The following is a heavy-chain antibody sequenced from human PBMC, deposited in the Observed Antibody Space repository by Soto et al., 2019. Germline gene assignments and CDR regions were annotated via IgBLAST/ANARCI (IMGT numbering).Heavy chain of an antibody. CDR2: IYYSGST. CDR1: GGSISSGGYY. D-gene: IGHD2-15*01. CDR3: ASGHGGNDYYYGMDV. V-gene: IGHV4-31*03. J-gene: IGHJ6*02. Sequence: KPSETLSLTCTVSGGSISSGGYYWSWIRQHPGKGLEWIGYIYYSGSTYYNPSLKSRVTISVDTSKNQFSLKLSSVTAADTAVYYCASGHGGNDYYYGMDVWGQGTTVTVSS.